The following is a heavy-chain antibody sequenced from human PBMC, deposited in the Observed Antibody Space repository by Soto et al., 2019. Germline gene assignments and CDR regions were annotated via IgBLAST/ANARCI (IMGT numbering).Heavy chain of an antibody. CDR3: ARLSPYGDYGDYYGMDV. D-gene: IGHD4-17*01. V-gene: IGHV5-10-1*01. CDR2: IDPSDSYT. CDR1: GYSFTSYW. Sequence: GESLKISCKGSGYSFTSYWISWVRQMPGKGLERMGRIDPSDSYTNYSPSFQGHVTISADKSISTAYLQWSSLKASDTAMYYCARLSPYGDYGDYYGMDVWGQGTMVTVSS. J-gene: IGHJ6*02.